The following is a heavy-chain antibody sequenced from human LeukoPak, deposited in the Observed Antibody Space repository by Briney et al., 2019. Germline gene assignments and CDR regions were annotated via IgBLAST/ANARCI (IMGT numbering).Heavy chain of an antibody. CDR1: GGPISSSSYY. V-gene: IGHV4-39*07. CDR3: ASLPHPGIAVAGTA. Sequence: PSETLSLTCTVSGGPISSSSYYWGWIRQPPGKGLEWIGSIYYSGSTYYNPSLKSRVTISVDTSKNQFSLKLSSVTAADTAVYYCASLPHPGIAVAGTAWGQGTLVTVSS. J-gene: IGHJ4*02. D-gene: IGHD6-19*01. CDR2: IYYSGST.